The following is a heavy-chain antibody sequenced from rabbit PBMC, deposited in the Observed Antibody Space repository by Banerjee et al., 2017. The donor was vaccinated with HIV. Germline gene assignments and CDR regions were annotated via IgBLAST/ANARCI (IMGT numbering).Heavy chain of an antibody. CDR2: IYADSGST. J-gene: IGHJ4*01. D-gene: IGHD4-1*01. CDR3: ARDLAGVIGWNLNL. V-gene: IGHV1S45*01. CDR1: GFTLSSYW. Sequence: QEQLVESGGGLVQPEGSLTLTCKASGFTLSSYWMWWVRQAPGKGLEWIACIYADSGSTYYASWAKGRFTISKTSSTTVTLQMTSLTAADTATYFCARDLAGVIGWNLNLWGPGTLVTVS.